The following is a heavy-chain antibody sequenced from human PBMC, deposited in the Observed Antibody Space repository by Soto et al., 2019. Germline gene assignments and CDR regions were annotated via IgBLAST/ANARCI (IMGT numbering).Heavy chain of an antibody. D-gene: IGHD1-1*01. CDR2: INGGTGQT. J-gene: IGHJ6*04. CDR1: GYTFSTYA. CDR3: ARGKGMEENYYYYGLDI. V-gene: IGHV1-3*01. Sequence: ASVKVSCKASGYTFSTYAMHWVRQAPGQSLEWMGWINGGTGQTKSSRRFQDRVTITRDASASTAYMELSSLRSADTAVYYCARGKGMEENYYYYGLDIWGKGTTVNVS.